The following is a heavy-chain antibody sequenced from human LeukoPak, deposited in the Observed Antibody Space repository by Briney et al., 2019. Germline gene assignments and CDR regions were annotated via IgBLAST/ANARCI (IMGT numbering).Heavy chain of an antibody. J-gene: IGHJ3*02. Sequence: GGSLRLSWAASGFTVSSNYMSWVRQAPGKGLEWVSVIYSGGSTYYADSVKGRFTISRDNSKNTLYLQMNSLRAEDTAVYYCARDGGYGGNSEPDAFDIWGQGTMVTVSS. CDR3: ARDGGYGGNSEPDAFDI. D-gene: IGHD4-23*01. V-gene: IGHV3-66*02. CDR2: IYSGGST. CDR1: GFTVSSNY.